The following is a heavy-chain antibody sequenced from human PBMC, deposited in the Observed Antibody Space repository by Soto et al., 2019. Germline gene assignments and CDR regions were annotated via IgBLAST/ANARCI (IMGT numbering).Heavy chain of an antibody. CDR2: INPTGGDT. D-gene: IGHD2-2*01. CDR3: ARGSYASNVFIMDV. Sequence: QVQLVQSGAEVKKPGASVQVSCKASGYTFTTYFMHWVRQAPGQGFEWMGRINPTGGDTVYEQQFQGRVTVTRDTSTSTVNIELGSLTSKDTAVYYCARGSYASNVFIMDVWGQGTAVTVSS. CDR1: GYTFTTYF. V-gene: IGHV1-46*01. J-gene: IGHJ6*02.